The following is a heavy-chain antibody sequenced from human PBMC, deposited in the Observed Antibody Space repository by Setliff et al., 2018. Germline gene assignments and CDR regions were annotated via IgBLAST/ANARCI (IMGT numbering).Heavy chain of an antibody. D-gene: IGHD3-3*01. CDR1: GYTFTSYG. CDR3: ASDGQGNYNFWSGSYYYYGMDV. Sequence: ASVKVSCKASGYTFTSYGISWVRQAPGQGLERMGWISAYNGNTNYAQKLQGRVTMTTDTSTSTAYMELRSLRSDDTAVYYCASDGQGNYNFWSGSYYYYGMDVWGQGTTVTVSS. V-gene: IGHV1-18*01. J-gene: IGHJ6*02. CDR2: ISAYNGNT.